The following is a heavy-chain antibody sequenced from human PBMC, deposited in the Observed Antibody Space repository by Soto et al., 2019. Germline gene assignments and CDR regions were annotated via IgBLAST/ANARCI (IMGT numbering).Heavy chain of an antibody. V-gene: IGHV3-30-3*01. CDR1: GFTFSSYA. Sequence: QVQLVESGGGVVQPGRSLRLSCAASGFTFSSYAMHWVRQAPGKGLEWVAVISYDGSNKYYADSVKGRFTISRDNSKNTLYLQMNRLRAEDTAVYYCARERTENWFDPWGQGTLVTVSS. CDR2: ISYDGSNK. J-gene: IGHJ5*02. CDR3: ARERTENWFDP.